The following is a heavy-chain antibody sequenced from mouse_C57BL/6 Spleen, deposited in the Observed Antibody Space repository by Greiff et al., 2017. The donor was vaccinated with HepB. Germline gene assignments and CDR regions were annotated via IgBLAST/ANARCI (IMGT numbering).Heavy chain of an antibody. J-gene: IGHJ4*01. CDR1: GYTFTDYY. Sequence: EVQLQQSGPELVKPGASVKISCKASGYTFTDYYMNWVKQSPGKSLEWIGDINPNNGGTSYNQKFKGKATLTVDKSSSTAYMELRSLTSEDSAVYYCARERDYDGYYGYAMDYWGQGTSVTVSS. CDR3: ARERDYDGYYGYAMDY. D-gene: IGHD2-3*01. V-gene: IGHV1-26*01. CDR2: INPNNGGT.